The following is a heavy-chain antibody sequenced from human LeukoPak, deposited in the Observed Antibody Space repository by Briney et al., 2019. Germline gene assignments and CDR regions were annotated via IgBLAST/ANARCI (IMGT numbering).Heavy chain of an antibody. CDR1: AYSFTSYF. CDR3: ARGRLGSGSQYDAFDI. V-gene: IGHV1-2*02. CDR2: INANSGDT. Sequence: ASVKVSCKTSAYSFTSYFFHWIRQAPGQGLEWMGWINANSGDTNYAQKFQGRVTMTRDTSISTAYMELSRLTSDDTAVFYCARGRLGSGSQYDAFDIWGQGTMVTVSS. J-gene: IGHJ3*02. D-gene: IGHD3-10*01.